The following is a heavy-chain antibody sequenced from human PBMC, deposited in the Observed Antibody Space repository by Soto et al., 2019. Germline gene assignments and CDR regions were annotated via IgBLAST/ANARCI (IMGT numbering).Heavy chain of an antibody. D-gene: IGHD3-9*01. CDR1: GESCGNYY. J-gene: IGHJ6*02. CDR3: ARADYEILTGSSAMAV. CDR2: VSSSGNT. V-gene: IGHV4-4*07. Sequence: EMQCLTWSVAGESCGNYYWCWIRKPVGKGLEWIGRVSSSGNTNANPTLNSRATMSIDTSKNQFSLRLRSVTAADTAVYYCARADYEILTGSSAMAVWGQGTTVTVS.